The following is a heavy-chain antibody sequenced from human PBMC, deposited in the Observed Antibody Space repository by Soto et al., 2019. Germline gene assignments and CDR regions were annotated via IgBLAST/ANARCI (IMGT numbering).Heavy chain of an antibody. CDR3: VKRWVSGSSDDFDY. D-gene: IGHD1-26*01. J-gene: IGHJ4*02. Sequence: SVKGRFTISRDNSKNTVYLQMSSLRTEDTAVYYCVKRWVSGSSDDFDYWGQGTLVTVSS. V-gene: IGHV3-64D*06.